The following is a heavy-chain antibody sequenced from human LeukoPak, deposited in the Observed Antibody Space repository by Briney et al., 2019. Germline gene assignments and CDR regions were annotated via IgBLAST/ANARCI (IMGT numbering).Heavy chain of an antibody. J-gene: IGHJ4*02. V-gene: IGHV4-34*01. D-gene: IGHD6-19*01. CDR1: GGSFSGYY. CDR3: ARQRKRAIAVAGKGATYYFDY. Sequence: PSETLSLTCAVYGGSFSGYYWSWIRQPPGKGLEWIGEINHSGSTNYNPSLKSRVTISVDTSKNQFSLKLSSVTAADTAVYYCARQRKRAIAVAGKGATYYFDYWGQGTLVTVSS. CDR2: INHSGST.